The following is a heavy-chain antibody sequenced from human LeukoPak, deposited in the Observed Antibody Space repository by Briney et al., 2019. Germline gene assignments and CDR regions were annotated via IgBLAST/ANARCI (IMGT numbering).Heavy chain of an antibody. Sequence: GGSLRLSCAASGFTFSSYSMNWVRQAPGKGLEWVSSISSSSTYIYYADSVKGRFTISRDNAKNSLYLQMNSLRVEDTAVYYCARARYCSSTNCYEHDFWGQGTLVTVSS. CDR3: ARARYCSSTNCYEHDF. CDR1: GFTFSSYS. D-gene: IGHD2-2*01. V-gene: IGHV3-21*01. CDR2: ISSSSTYI. J-gene: IGHJ4*02.